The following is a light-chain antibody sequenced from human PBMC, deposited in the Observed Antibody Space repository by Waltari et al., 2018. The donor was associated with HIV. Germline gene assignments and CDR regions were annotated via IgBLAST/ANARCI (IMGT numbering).Light chain of an antibody. J-gene: IGKJ5*01. CDR3: QQYGSSVT. CDR1: QSVSSIS. V-gene: IGKV3-20*01. CDR2: GAS. Sequence: EIVLTQSPGTLSLSPGERVTLSCRASQSVSSISLVWYQQKPGQAPRLLIDGASSRATGIPDRFSGSGSGTDFTLTISRLDPEDFAVYYCQQYGSSVTFGQGTRLEIK.